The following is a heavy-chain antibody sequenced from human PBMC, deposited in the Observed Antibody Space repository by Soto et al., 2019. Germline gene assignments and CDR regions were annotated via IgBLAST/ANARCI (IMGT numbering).Heavy chain of an antibody. V-gene: IGHV3-23*01. Sequence: EVQLLESGGGLLQPGGSLRLSCAASGFTFNNYVMNWVRQAPGKGLEWVSSISRSGSGSPYYSDSVKGRFTISRDNSKNTLSRQMNNLRDADTAVYFCARGRYFDGGDYWVANLAFDYWGQGTLVTVSS. J-gene: IGHJ4*02. D-gene: IGHD3-22*01. CDR2: ISRSGSGSP. CDR3: ARGRYFDGGDYWVANLAFDY. CDR1: GFTFNNYV.